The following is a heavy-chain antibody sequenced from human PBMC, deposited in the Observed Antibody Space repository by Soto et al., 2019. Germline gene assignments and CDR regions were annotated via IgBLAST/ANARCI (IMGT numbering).Heavy chain of an antibody. V-gene: IGHV3-30-3*01. D-gene: IGHD6-25*01. CDR3: ARGGSYGMDV. Sequence: QVQLVESGGGVVQPGRSLRLSCAASGFPFSSYAMHWVRQAPGKVLEWVAVISYDGSNKYYADSVKGRFTISRDNSKNTLYLQMNSLRAEDTAVYYCARGGSYGMDVWGQGTTVTVSS. CDR2: ISYDGSNK. CDR1: GFPFSSYA. J-gene: IGHJ6*02.